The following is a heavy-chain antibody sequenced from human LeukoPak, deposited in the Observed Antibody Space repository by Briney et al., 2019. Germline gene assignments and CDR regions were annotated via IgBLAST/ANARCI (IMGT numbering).Heavy chain of an antibody. CDR3: ARGPLVRYFDL. D-gene: IGHD3-9*01. CDR2: IYPGDADT. J-gene: IGHJ2*01. Sequence: GESLKISCKDSGYSFTSYWIGWVRQMPGKGLEWMGIIYPGDADTRYSSSFQGQVTISADKSISTASLQWSSLKASDTAMYYCARGPLVRYFDLWGRGTLVTVSS. CDR1: GYSFTSYW. V-gene: IGHV5-51*01.